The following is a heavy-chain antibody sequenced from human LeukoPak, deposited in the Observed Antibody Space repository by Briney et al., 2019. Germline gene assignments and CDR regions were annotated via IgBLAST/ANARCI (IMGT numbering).Heavy chain of an antibody. CDR2: IYHSGST. V-gene: IGHV4-38-2*02. CDR1: GYSISSGYY. CDR3: ARAGYSLGSYYYYYYMDV. Sequence: SETLSLTCTVSGYSISSGYYWGWIRQPPGKGLEWIGSIYHSGSTYYNPSLKSRVTISVDTSKNQFSLKLSSVTAADTAVYYCARAGYSLGSYYYYYYMDVWGKGTTVTVSS. J-gene: IGHJ6*03. D-gene: IGHD5-18*01.